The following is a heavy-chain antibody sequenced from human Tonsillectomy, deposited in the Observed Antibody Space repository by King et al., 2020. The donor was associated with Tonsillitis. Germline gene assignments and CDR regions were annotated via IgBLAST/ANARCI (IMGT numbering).Heavy chain of an antibody. CDR3: ARLEDYXDQPSHFDY. CDR2: IYPGDSDT. CDR1: GYSFTSYW. D-gene: IGHD4-17*01. Sequence: QLVQSGAEVKKPGESLKISCKDSGYSFTSYWIGWVRQMPGKGLEWMGIIYPGDSDTRYSPSFQGQVXISXDKSISTAXPQWSSLKASDTAMYYCARLEDYXDQPSHFDYWGQXTXVTVSS. V-gene: IGHV5-51*01. J-gene: IGHJ4*02.